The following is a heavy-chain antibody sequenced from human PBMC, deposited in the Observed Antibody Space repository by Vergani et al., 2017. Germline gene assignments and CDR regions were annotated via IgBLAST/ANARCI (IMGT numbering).Heavy chain of an antibody. J-gene: IGHJ6*02. CDR1: GITFWKFG. CDR3: AGVRVEVFNYYYYYVLYV. Sequence: EVDLVESGGGLAQPGGSLRLSCEASGITFWKFGMHWVRQGPGKGLEWVSGISWNSGAVDYADSVRGRFTISRDNAKNSLFLEMNSLRFEDTAVYYCAGVRVEVFNYYYYYVLYVLGRGSTVTVSS. V-gene: IGHV3-9*01. CDR2: ISWNSGAV. D-gene: IGHD3-10*01.